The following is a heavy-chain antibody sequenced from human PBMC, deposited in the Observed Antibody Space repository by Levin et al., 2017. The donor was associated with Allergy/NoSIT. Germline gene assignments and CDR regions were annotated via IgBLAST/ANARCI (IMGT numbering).Heavy chain of an antibody. J-gene: IGHJ3*02. Sequence: SCAASGFTFSSYAMSWVRLAPGKGLEWVSGISGGGSTYYADSVKGRFTISRDNSKNTLYLQMNSLRAEDTAVYYCAKVSRTTVTTRDAFDIWGQGTMVTVSS. CDR2: ISGGGST. V-gene: IGHV3-23*01. CDR1: GFTFSSYA. CDR3: AKVSRTTVTTRDAFDI. D-gene: IGHD4-17*01.